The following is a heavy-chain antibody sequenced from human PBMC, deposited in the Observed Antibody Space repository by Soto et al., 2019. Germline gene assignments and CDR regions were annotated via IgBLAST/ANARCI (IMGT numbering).Heavy chain of an antibody. CDR3: ARHDYKQTGFDP. V-gene: IGHV4-39*01. J-gene: IGHJ5*02. D-gene: IGHD3-10*01. CDR2: IYYSGST. Sequence: SETLSLTCTVSGGSISSSSYYWGWIRQPPGKGLEWIGSIYYSGSTYYNPSLKSRVTISVDTSKNQFSLKLSSVTAADTAVYYGARHDYKQTGFDPWGQGTLVTVSS. CDR1: GGSISSSSYY.